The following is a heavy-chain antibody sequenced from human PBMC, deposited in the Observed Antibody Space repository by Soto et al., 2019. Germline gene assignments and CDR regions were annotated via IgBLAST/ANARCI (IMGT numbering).Heavy chain of an antibody. J-gene: IGHJ4*02. V-gene: IGHV4-31*03. CDR2: IYYSGST. Sequence: SETMSLTCTFSVGTISSGAYYWSLIRQHPGKGLEWIGYIYYSGSTYYNPSLKSRVTISVDTSKNQFSLKLGSVTAADTAVYYCARGLHDSSGYYYFDDWGQGTLVTVSS. D-gene: IGHD3-22*01. CDR1: VGTISSGAYY. CDR3: ARGLHDSSGYYYFDD.